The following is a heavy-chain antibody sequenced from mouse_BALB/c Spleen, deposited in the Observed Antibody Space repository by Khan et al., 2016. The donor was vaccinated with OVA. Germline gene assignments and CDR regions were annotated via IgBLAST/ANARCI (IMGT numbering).Heavy chain of an antibody. J-gene: IGHJ2*01. V-gene: IGHV3-2*02. Sequence: EVKLLESGPGLVKPSQSLSLICTFTGYSITSDYAWNWIRQFPGNKLEWIGFISYSGNTNYNPSLKSRISITRDTSKNQFFLHLNSVTTEDTATYYCARVYGGDFDYWGQGTTLTVSS. D-gene: IGHD1-1*01. CDR2: ISYSGNT. CDR1: GYSITSDYA. CDR3: ARVYGGDFDY.